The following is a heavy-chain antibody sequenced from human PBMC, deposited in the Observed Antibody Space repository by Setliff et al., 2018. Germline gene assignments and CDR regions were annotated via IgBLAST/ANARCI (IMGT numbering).Heavy chain of an antibody. J-gene: IGHJ3*01. D-gene: IGHD1-26*01. V-gene: IGHV4-30-4*08. CDR1: GDSISSGDYF. Sequence: SETLSLTCTVSGDSISSGDYFWSWIRQPPGKGLEWIAYIHHSGSAYYNPSLKSRVTMSVDTSKNQFSLHLTSVTAADTAAYYCAREVGTSTSSDAFDVWGQGMMVTVSS. CDR3: AREVGTSTSSDAFDV. CDR2: IHHSGSA.